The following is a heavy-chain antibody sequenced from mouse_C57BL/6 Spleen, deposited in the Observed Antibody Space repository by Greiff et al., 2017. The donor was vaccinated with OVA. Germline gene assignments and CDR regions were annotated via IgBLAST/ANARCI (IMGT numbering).Heavy chain of an antibody. CDR3: ARRFLGGSSYFTAMDY. J-gene: IGHJ4*01. D-gene: IGHD1-1*01. CDR2: MYPRSGNT. CDR1: GYTFTSYG. Sequence: QVQLQQSGAELARPGASVKLSCKASGYTFTSYGISWVKQRTGQGLEWIGEMYPRSGNTYYNEKFKGKATLTADKSSSTAYMELRSLTSEDSAVYFCARRFLGGSSYFTAMDYWGQGTSVTVSS. V-gene: IGHV1-81*01.